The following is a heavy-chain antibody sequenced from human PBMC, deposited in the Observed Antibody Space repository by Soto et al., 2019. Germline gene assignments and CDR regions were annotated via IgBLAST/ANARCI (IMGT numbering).Heavy chain of an antibody. CDR2: IYWDDDK. CDR3: AHRFYPSSLFGQ. D-gene: IGHD3-10*01. Sequence: QITLKESGPTLVKPTQTLTLTCTVSGFSLSTNGVGVGWIRQPPGKALEWLALIYWDDDKRYSPSLKSRLTIPKDTPRDQVGLTMTNMDPVDTATYYCAHRFYPSSLFGQGGQGTLVTVSS. CDR1: GFSLSTNGVG. V-gene: IGHV2-5*02. J-gene: IGHJ4*02.